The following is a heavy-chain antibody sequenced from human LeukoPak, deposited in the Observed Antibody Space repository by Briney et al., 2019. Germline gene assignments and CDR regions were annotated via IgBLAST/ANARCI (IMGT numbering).Heavy chain of an antibody. CDR1: GGSFSGNY. J-gene: IGHJ4*02. V-gene: IGHV4-34*01. CDR2: INHSGST. Sequence: PSETLSLTCAVYGGSFSGNYWSWIRQPPGKGLEWIGEINHSGSTNYNPSLKSGVTISVDTSKNQFSLKLSSVTAADTAVYYCARGLPGIYAAYWGQGTLVTVSS. D-gene: IGHD5-12*01. CDR3: ARGLPGIYAAY.